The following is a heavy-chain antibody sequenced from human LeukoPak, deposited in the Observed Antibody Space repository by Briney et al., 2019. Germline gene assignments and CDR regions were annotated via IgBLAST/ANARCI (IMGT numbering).Heavy chain of an antibody. CDR1: GYTFTSYD. Sequence: ASVKVSCKASGYTFTSYDVNWVRQATGQGLEWMGWMNPNSGNTGYAQKFQGRVTMTRNTSISTAYMELSSLRSEDTAVYYCAGGGEAYSSGWYNYGMDVWGQGTTVTVSS. J-gene: IGHJ6*02. D-gene: IGHD6-19*01. CDR2: MNPNSGNT. V-gene: IGHV1-8*01. CDR3: AGGGEAYSSGWYNYGMDV.